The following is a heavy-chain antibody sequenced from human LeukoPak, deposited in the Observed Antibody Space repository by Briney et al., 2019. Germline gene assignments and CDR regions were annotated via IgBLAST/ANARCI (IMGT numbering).Heavy chain of an antibody. D-gene: IGHD3-22*01. CDR1: GFTFSSYA. CDR3: AKVRGYYYDSSDDY. J-gene: IGHJ4*02. CDR2: ISGGGDNT. Sequence: GGSLRLSCVASGFTFSSYAMTWVRQAPGKGLNGVSAISGGGDNTHYADSVKGRFTISRDNSKNTLYLQMNSLRAEDTAVYYCAKVRGYYYDSSDDYWGQGTLVTVSS. V-gene: IGHV3-23*01.